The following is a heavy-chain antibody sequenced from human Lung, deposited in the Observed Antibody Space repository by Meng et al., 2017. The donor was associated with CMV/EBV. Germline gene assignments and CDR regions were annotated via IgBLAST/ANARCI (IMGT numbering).Heavy chain of an antibody. J-gene: IGHJ4*02. Sequence: VNFSSHWMHWVRQAPGKGLVWVSHINSDGRYTSYADSVKGRFTISRDNAKNTLYLQMNSLGAEDTAVYYCARASGGKYSGYDYTFDYWGQGTLVTVSS. V-gene: IGHV3-74*01. CDR3: ARASGGKYSGYDYTFDY. CDR2: INSDGRYT. CDR1: VNFSSHW. D-gene: IGHD5-12*01.